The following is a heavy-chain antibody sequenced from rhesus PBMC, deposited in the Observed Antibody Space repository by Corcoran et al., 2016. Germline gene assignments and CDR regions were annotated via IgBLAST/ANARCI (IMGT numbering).Heavy chain of an antibody. J-gene: IGHJ4*01. V-gene: IGHV4-65*01. D-gene: IGHD6-31*01. CDR2: ISGSSGST. CDR3: ARGAGRSSGWYFDY. Sequence: QVQLQESGPGLVKPSETLSLTCAVSGGSISSSNWWSWIRQPPGKGLEWIGYISGSSGSTYYNPSLKSRVTIAPDTSKNQCSLKLSSVTAADTAVYYCARGAGRSSGWYFDYWGQGVLVTVSS. CDR1: GGSISSSNW.